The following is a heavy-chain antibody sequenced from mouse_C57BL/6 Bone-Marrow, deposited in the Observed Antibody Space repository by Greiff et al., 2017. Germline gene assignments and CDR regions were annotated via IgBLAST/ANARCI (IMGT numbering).Heavy chain of an antibody. Sequence: EVKLVESGGGLVQPGGSLKLSCAASGFTFSDYYMYWVRQTPEKRLEWVAYISNGGGSTYYPDTVKGRFTISRDNAKNTLYLQMSRLKSEDTAMYYCARLEARYWYFDVWGTGTTVTVSS. CDR3: ARLEARYWYFDV. CDR1: GFTFSDYY. V-gene: IGHV5-12*01. CDR2: ISNGGGST. J-gene: IGHJ1*03.